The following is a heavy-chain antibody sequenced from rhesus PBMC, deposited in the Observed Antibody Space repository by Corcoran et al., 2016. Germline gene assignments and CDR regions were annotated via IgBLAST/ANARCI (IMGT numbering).Heavy chain of an antibody. Sequence: QMQLQESGPAVVKPSETLSLTCTVSGTSISDKWWSWIRQAPGRGLGWIGERSGIGGTNKFNPSLKSRVTVSKDASKTHFSLTLNSVTAVDTAVYYCASYQDTGYRFDVWGPGVLVTVSS. CDR1: GTSISDKW. CDR2: RSGIGGTN. J-gene: IGHJ5-1*01. D-gene: IGHD3-28*01. CDR3: ASYQDTGYRFDV. V-gene: IGHV4-80*01.